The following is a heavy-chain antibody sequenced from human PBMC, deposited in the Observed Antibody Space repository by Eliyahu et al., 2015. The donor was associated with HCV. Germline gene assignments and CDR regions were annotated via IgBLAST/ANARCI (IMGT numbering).Heavy chain of an antibody. J-gene: IGHJ5*02. CDR2: IHYSGST. CDR3: ASGGGGIAVTGTGGWFDP. Sequence: QVQLQESGPGLVKPSETLSLTCTVSGGSIXXXXWSXIRQPPGKGLEWIGYIHYSGSTNYNPXLKSRVTISIDTSKNQFSLNLTSVTAADTAMYYCASGGGGIAVTGTGGWFDPWGQGTLVTVSS. CDR1: GGSIXXXX. D-gene: IGHD6-19*01. V-gene: IGHV4-59*01.